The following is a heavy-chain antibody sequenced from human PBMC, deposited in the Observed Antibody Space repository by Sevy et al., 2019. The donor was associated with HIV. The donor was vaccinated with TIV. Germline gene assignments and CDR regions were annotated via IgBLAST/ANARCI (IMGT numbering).Heavy chain of an antibody. CDR2: IYYNGNI. Sequence: SETLSRTCTVSGGSITSLYWNWIRQPPGKGLEWIANIYYNGNINYNPSLKSRVTLSLDTSKNQFSLRLSSVTAADTAMYYCAGENAWGRGYSWGQGTLVTVSS. CDR3: AGENAWGRGYS. CDR1: GGSITSLY. J-gene: IGHJ4*02. D-gene: IGHD1-26*01. V-gene: IGHV4-59*08.